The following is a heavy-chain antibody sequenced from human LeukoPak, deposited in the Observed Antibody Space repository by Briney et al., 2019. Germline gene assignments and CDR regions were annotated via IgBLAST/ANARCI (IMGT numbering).Heavy chain of an antibody. CDR2: INPNSGGT. Sequence: ASVKVSCKASAYTFTGYYMHWVRQAPGQGLEWMGWINPNSGGTNYAQKFQGRVTMTRDTSISTAYMELSRLRSDDTAVYYCATGGHVRVYDSSAYYRHYWGQGTLVTVSS. CDR1: AYTFTGYY. CDR3: ATGGHVRVYDSSAYYRHY. J-gene: IGHJ4*02. V-gene: IGHV1-2*02. D-gene: IGHD3-22*01.